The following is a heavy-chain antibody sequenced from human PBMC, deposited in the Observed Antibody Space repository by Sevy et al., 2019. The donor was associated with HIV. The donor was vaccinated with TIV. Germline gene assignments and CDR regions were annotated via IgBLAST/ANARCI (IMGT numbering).Heavy chain of an antibody. CDR1: GFTFSNYW. V-gene: IGHV3-49*04. J-gene: IGHJ6*02. Sequence: GGSLRLSCAASGFTFSNYWLSWVRQAPGKGLEWVGFIRSKAYGGTTEYAASVKGRFTISRDDSKSIAYLQMNSLKTEDTAVYYCTREYCSGGSCYYYGMDVWGQGTTVTVSS. D-gene: IGHD2-15*01. CDR3: TREYCSGGSCYYYGMDV. CDR2: IRSKAYGGTT.